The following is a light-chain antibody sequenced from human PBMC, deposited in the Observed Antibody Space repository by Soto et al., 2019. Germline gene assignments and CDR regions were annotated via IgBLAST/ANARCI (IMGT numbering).Light chain of an antibody. CDR3: QQSYKGLFT. CDR1: QSISRY. CDR2: SAS. V-gene: IGKV1-39*01. Sequence: DIQMTQSPSSLSASVVDRVTVTCRAGQSISRYLYWYQQRPGKAPKLLIYSASTLQTWVPSRFRGSGPGTDYTLPISSLQPEHCATYYCQQSYKGLFTFGPGTTVDTK. J-gene: IGKJ3*01.